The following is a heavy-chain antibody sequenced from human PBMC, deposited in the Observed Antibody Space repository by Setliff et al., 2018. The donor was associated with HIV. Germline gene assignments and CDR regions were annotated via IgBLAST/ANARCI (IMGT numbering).Heavy chain of an antibody. CDR2: INPNSGNT. CDR1: GYTFTSYY. CDR3: ARGRSGYDTGWFDP. V-gene: IGHV1-8*02. Sequence: GASVKVSCKASGYTFTSYYMHWVRQAPGQGLEWMGIINPNSGNTGYAQKFQGRVTMTRNTSISTAYMELSSLRSEDTAVYYCARGRSGYDTGWFDPWGQGTLVTVSS. J-gene: IGHJ5*02. D-gene: IGHD5-12*01.